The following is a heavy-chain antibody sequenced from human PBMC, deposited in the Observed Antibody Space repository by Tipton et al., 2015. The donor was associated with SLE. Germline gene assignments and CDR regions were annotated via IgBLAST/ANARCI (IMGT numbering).Heavy chain of an antibody. V-gene: IGHV4-4*08. CDR1: GASINNSY. CDR3: ARGDHDYPY. CDR2: IYTSGNT. J-gene: IGHJ4*02. Sequence: TLSLTCTVSGASINNSYWTWIRQPPGKGLEWIGYIYTSGNTDYTPSLRSRVTMSVDTSKNQFFLKVRSVTAADTAMYYCARGDHDYPYWGQGTLVTVSS. D-gene: IGHD4-11*01.